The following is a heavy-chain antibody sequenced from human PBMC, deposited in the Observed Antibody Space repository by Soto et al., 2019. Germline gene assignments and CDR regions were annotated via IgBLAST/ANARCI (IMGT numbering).Heavy chain of an antibody. D-gene: IGHD5-18*01. Sequence: GGSLRLSCAASGFTFSSYAMSWVRQAPGKGLEWVSAISGSGGSTYYADSVKGRFTISRDNSKNTLYLQMNSLRAEDTAVYYCAKDRISRDGYSTFDYWGPGTLVTVSS. J-gene: IGHJ4*02. CDR1: GFTFSSYA. CDR2: ISGSGGST. V-gene: IGHV3-23*01. CDR3: AKDRISRDGYSTFDY.